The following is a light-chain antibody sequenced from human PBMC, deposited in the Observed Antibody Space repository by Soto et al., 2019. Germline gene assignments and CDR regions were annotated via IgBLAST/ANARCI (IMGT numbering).Light chain of an antibody. CDR1: SSDVGTYTL. J-gene: IGLJ1*01. CDR3: SSYAGAITFYV. Sequence: SVLTRPASVSGSPGQSITISYPGTSSDVGTYTLVSWYQQHPGKAPKLVIYEVNKRPAGVSKRFSGSKSGDTASLTISGLQAEDEADYYCSSYAGAITFYVFGTGNKVTVL. V-gene: IGLV2-23*02. CDR2: EVN.